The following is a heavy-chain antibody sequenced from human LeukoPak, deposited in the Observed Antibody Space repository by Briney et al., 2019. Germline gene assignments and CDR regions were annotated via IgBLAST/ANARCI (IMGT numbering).Heavy chain of an antibody. CDR1: GFNFDDYA. CDR2: ITWNSVTI. V-gene: IGHV3-9*01. D-gene: IGHD3-10*01. CDR3: AKDVVIRGAKWGGFDI. Sequence: GGSLRLSCAASGFNFDDYAMHWVRQVAGKGLEWVSGITWNSVTIGYADSVKGRFTISRDNAKNSLYLQMNSLSAEDTALYYCAKDVVIRGAKWGGFDIWGQGTMVTVSS. J-gene: IGHJ3*02.